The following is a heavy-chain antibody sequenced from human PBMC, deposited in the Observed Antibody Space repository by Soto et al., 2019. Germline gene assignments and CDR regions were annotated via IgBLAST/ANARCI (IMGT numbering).Heavy chain of an antibody. CDR1: GGTFSSYA. V-gene: IGHV1-69*13. J-gene: IGHJ6*02. CDR3: ARERLGSIAARAYYYYYGMDV. CDR2: IIPIFGTA. D-gene: IGHD6-6*01. Sequence: GASVKVSCKASGGTFSSYAISWVRQAPGQGLEWMGGIIPIFGTANYAQKFQGRVTITADESTSTAYMELSSLRSEDTAVYYCARERLGSIAARAYYYYYGMDVWGQGTTVTVSS.